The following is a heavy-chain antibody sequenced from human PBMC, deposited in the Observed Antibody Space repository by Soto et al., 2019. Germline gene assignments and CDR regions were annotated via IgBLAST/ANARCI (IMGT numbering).Heavy chain of an antibody. CDR2: ISAYNGNT. D-gene: IGHD1-26*01. CDR3: ARDSHSGSSSGDFVY. J-gene: IGHJ4*02. CDR1: GYTFTSYG. V-gene: IGHV1-18*01. Sequence: ASVKVSCKASGYTFTSYGISWVRQAPGQGLEWMGWISAYNGNTNYAQKLQGRVTMTTDTSTSTAYMELRSLRSDDTAVYSCARDSHSGSSSGDFVYCGKGPLVTVSA.